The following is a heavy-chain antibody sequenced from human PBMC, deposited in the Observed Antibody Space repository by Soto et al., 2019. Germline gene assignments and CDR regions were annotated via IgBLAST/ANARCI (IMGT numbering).Heavy chain of an antibody. CDR3: DIAPPVRFLED. CDR2: SRNKANSYTT. J-gene: IGHJ1*01. V-gene: IGHV3-72*01. Sequence: EVQLVESGGGLVQPGGSLRLSCAASGFTFSDHYIDWVRQAPGKGLEWVGRSRNKANSYTTEYAASVKGRFTVSRDDSKDSLYLKMDSLKSEDTAVYYCDIAPPVRFLEDWGQGTVVTVSS. D-gene: IGHD3-3*01. CDR1: GFTFSDHY.